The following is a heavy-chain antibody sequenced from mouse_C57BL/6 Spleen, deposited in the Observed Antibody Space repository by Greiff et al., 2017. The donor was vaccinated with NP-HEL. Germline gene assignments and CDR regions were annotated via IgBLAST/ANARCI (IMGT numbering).Heavy chain of an antibody. CDR1: GYTFTDYE. V-gene: IGHV1-15*01. D-gene: IGHD1-1*01. CDR2: IDPETGGT. Sequence: QVQLQQSGAELVRPGASVTLSCKASGYTFTDYEMHWVKQTPVHGLEWIGAIDPETGGTAYNQKFKGKAILTADKSSSTAYMELRSLTSEDSAVYYCTRKWNGSSYYAMDYWGQGTSVTVSS. J-gene: IGHJ4*01. CDR3: TRKWNGSSYYAMDY.